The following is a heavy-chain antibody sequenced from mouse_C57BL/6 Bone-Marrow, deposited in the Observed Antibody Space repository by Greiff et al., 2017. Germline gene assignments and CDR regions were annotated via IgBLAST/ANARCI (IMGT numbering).Heavy chain of an antibody. CDR2: FDPENGDT. CDR1: GFNIKDDY. CDR3: TTPYCDGSSHPMDY. D-gene: IGHD1-1*01. J-gene: IGHJ4*01. Sequence: VQLKESGAELVRPGASVKLSCTASGFNIKDDYMHWVKQRPEQGLEWIGWFDPENGDTEYASKFQGKATITADTSSKTAYLQLSSLTSEDTAVYYCTTPYCDGSSHPMDYWGQGTSVTVSS. V-gene: IGHV14-4*01.